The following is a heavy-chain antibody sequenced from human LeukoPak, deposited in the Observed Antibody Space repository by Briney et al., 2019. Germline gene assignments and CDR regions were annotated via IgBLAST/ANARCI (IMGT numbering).Heavy chain of an antibody. CDR3: ARDRGSGWYGDLGY. CDR1: GFTFSTYS. CDR2: INRSSSDI. Sequence: GGSLRLSCAASGFTFSTYSMNWVRQAPGKGLEWVSSINRSSSDIYYADSVKGRFTISRDNAKNSLYLQMNSLRAEDTAVYYCARDRGSGWYGDLGYWGQGTLVTVSS. V-gene: IGHV3-21*01. J-gene: IGHJ4*02. D-gene: IGHD6-19*01.